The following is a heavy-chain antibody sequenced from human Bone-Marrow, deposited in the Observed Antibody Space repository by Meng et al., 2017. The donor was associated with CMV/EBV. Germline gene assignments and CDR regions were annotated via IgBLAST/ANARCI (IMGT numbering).Heavy chain of an antibody. Sequence: GQLVESGGGVVQPGRSLRLSCAASGFTFSSYAMHWVRQAPGKGLEWVAVISYDGSNKYYADSVKGRFTISRDNSKNTLYLQMNSLRAEDTAVYYCARDRARTGFDYWGQGTLVTVSS. CDR1: GFTFSSYA. J-gene: IGHJ4*02. D-gene: IGHD1-14*01. CDR3: ARDRARTGFDY. V-gene: IGHV3-30-3*01. CDR2: ISYDGSNK.